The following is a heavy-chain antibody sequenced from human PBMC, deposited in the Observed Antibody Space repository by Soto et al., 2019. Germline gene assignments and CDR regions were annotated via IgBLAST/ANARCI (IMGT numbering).Heavy chain of an antibody. CDR3: AREVQVHTPAFVY. V-gene: IGHV1-69*19. Sequence: QVQLVQSGAEMKKPGSSVKVSCQSSGGTFNTYAMNWVRQAPGQGPEWMGDISPMFGAANYAPKFQGRVTTTAGESTGTSYMQLSRLTSEYTALYFCAREVQVHTPAFVYWGQGTLVTVSS. CDR2: ISPMFGAA. CDR1: GGTFNTYA. D-gene: IGHD3-10*01. J-gene: IGHJ4*02.